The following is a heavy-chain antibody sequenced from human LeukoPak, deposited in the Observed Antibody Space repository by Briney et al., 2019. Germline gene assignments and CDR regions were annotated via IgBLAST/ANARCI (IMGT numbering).Heavy chain of an antibody. CDR2: IYWDDDK. CDR1: GFSLSTSGVG. D-gene: IGHD5-18*01. CDR3: AHVDTGMADFDY. Sequence: SGPTLVKPTQTLTLTCNFSGFSLSTSGVGVGWIRQPPGKALEWLAVIYWDDDKRYSPSLKSRLTITKDTSKNQVVLTMTNMDPVDTATYHCAHVDTGMADFDYWGQGTLVTVSS. V-gene: IGHV2-5*02. J-gene: IGHJ4*02.